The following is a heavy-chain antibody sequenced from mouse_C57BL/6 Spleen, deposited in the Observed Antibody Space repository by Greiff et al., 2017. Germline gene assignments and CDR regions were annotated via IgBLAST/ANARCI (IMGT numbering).Heavy chain of an antibody. CDR2: ISYSGST. J-gene: IGHJ4*01. Sequence: EVQLQESGPGLAKPSQTLSLTCSVTGYSITSDYWNWIRKFPGNKLEYIGYISYSGSTSYNPSLKSRISITRDTSRTQYYLLWSSVTHEDTATYCCARWGLWVMDYWGQGTSVTVSS. CDR1: GYSITSDY. CDR3: ARWGLWVMDY. D-gene: IGHD1-1*02. V-gene: IGHV3-8*01.